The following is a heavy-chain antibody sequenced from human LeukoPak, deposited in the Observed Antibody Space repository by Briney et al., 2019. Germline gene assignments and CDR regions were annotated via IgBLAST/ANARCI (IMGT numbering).Heavy chain of an antibody. J-gene: IGHJ4*02. CDR2: ISYDGSKK. Sequence: GRSLRLSCAASGFTFSSYAMHWVRQAPGKGLEWVAVISYDGSKKYYADSVKGRFTISRDNSKNSLYLQMNSLRAEDTAVYYCARAFEFGGQGTLVTVSS. V-gene: IGHV3-30*04. CDR1: GFTFSSYA. D-gene: IGHD3-10*01. CDR3: ARAFEF.